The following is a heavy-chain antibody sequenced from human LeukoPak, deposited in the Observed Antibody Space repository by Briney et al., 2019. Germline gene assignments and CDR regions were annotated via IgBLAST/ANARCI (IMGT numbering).Heavy chain of an antibody. D-gene: IGHD3-22*01. CDR3: ARDRSDSSGYYLYYFDY. CDR1: GYTFTSYY. CDR2: INPSGGST. V-gene: IGHV1-46*01. J-gene: IGHJ4*02. Sequence: ASVKVSCKASGYTFTSYYMHWVRQAPGQGREWMGIINPSGGSTSYAQKFQGRVTMTRDTSTSTVYMELSSLRSEDTAVYYCARDRSDSSGYYLYYFDYWGQGTLVTVSS.